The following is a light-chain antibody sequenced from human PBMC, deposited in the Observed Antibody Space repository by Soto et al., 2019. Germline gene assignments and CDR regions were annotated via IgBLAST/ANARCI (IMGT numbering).Light chain of an antibody. Sequence: QSVLTQPASVSGSPGQSITISCTGTSSDVGGYNYVSWYQQHPGKAPKLMVYDVSNRPSGVSNRFSGSKSGNTASLPISGLQAEDEADYYCSSYTTSSTLFGTGTKLTVL. CDR2: DVS. J-gene: IGLJ1*01. CDR1: SSDVGGYNY. CDR3: SSYTTSSTL. V-gene: IGLV2-14*01.